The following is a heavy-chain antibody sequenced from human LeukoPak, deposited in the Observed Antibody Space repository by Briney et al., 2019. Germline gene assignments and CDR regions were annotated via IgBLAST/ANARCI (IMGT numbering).Heavy chain of an antibody. J-gene: IGHJ4*02. CDR2: ISSRGDST. CDR3: AKGPRLDLTVPHTVEK. Sequence: PGGSLILSCAASGFTFSNYAMSWVRQVPGRGLEWVSTISSRGDSTYDADSVKGRFIISRDNSKNSLYLQMNTVRAEDTAVYYCAKGPRLDLTVPHTVEKWGQGTLVTVSS. V-gene: IGHV3-23*01. CDR1: GFTFSNYA. D-gene: IGHD4-17*01.